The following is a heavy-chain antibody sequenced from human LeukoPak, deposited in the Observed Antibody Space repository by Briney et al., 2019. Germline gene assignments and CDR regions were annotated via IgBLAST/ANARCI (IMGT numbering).Heavy chain of an antibody. CDR3: ARGRDGYNHEHFDY. Sequence: SVKVSCKASGGTFSSYAISWVRQAPGQGLEWMGGIIPIFGTANYAQKFQGRVTITTDESTSTAYMELSSLRSEDTAVYYCARGRDGYNHEHFDYWGQGTPVTVSS. J-gene: IGHJ4*02. CDR2: IIPIFGTA. CDR1: GGTFSSYA. V-gene: IGHV1-69*05. D-gene: IGHD5-24*01.